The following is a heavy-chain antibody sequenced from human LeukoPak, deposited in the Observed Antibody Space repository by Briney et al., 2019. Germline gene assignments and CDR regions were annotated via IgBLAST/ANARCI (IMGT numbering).Heavy chain of an antibody. Sequence: ASVKVSCKASGYTFTSYDINWVRQATGQGLEWMGWMNPNSGNTGYAQKFQGRVTMTRNTSISTAYMELSSLRSEDTAVYYCARAVPGGTDFDYWGQGTLVTVSS. D-gene: IGHD1/OR15-1a*01. CDR2: MNPNSGNT. V-gene: IGHV1-8*01. CDR3: ARAVPGGTDFDY. J-gene: IGHJ4*02. CDR1: GYTFTSYD.